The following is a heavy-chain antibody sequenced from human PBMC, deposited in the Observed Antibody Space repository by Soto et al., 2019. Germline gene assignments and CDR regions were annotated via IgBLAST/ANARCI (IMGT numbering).Heavy chain of an antibody. D-gene: IGHD2-15*01. CDR2: ISGSGGST. Sequence: LRLSCAASGFTFSSYAMSWVRQAPGKGLEWVSAISGSGGSTYYADSVKGRFTISRDNSQNTLYLQLNSLRPEDTAVYFCATLGNAANSGGWGQGTLVTVSS. V-gene: IGHV3-23*01. CDR1: GFTFSSYA. CDR3: ATLGNAANSGG. J-gene: IGHJ4*02.